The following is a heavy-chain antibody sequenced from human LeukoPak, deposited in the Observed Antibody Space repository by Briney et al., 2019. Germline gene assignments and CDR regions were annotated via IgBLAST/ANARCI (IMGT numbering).Heavy chain of an antibody. V-gene: IGHV3-21*01. Sequence: GGSLRLSCAASGFTFRTYTMHWVRQAPGKGLEWVSSISTSGSYMYYADSVKGRFTISRDNAKNSLYLQMNSLRAEDTAVYYCARAMDVWGQGTTVTVSS. CDR3: ARAMDV. CDR2: ISTSGSYM. CDR1: GFTFRTYT. J-gene: IGHJ6*02.